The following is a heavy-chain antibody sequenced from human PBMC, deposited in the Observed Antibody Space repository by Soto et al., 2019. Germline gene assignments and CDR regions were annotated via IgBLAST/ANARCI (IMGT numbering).Heavy chain of an antibody. Sequence: EVQLVESGGGLIQPGGSLRLSCAASGFTVSSNYMGWVRQAPGKGLEWVSVIYSGGSTYYADSVKGRFTISRDNSKNTLYLQMNSLRAEDTAVYYCARAGGVATGYFDYWGQGTLVTVSS. CDR3: ARAGGVATGYFDY. V-gene: IGHV3-53*01. CDR2: IYSGGST. J-gene: IGHJ4*02. D-gene: IGHD2-8*02. CDR1: GFTVSSNY.